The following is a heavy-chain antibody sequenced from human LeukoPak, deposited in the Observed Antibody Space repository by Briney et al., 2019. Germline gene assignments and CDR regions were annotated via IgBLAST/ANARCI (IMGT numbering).Heavy chain of an antibody. D-gene: IGHD3-10*01. CDR1: GGSISSSSYY. V-gene: IGHV4-39*07. CDR3: ARVGRYYYGSGSYYFDY. CDR2: IYYSGST. Sequence: SETLSLTCTVSGGSISSSSYYWGWIRQPPGKGLEWIGSIYYSGSTYYNPSLKSRVTISGDTSKNQFSLKLSSVTAADTAVYYCARVGRYYYGSGSYYFDYWGQGTLVTVSS. J-gene: IGHJ4*02.